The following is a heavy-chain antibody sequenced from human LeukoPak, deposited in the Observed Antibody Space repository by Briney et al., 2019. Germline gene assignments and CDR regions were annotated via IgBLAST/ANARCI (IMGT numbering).Heavy chain of an antibody. CDR2: INSGGDDI. CDR3: ARDTIQPGLIDD. Sequence: PGGSLRLSCAASGFTFSLYAMNWVRQAPGKGLKWISYINSGGDDIHYAASVRGRFTISRDDARNTLYLQLSSLRAEDTAVYYCARDTIQPGLIDDWGQGTLVTVSS. J-gene: IGHJ4*02. D-gene: IGHD2-2*01. CDR1: GFTFSLYA. V-gene: IGHV3-21*05.